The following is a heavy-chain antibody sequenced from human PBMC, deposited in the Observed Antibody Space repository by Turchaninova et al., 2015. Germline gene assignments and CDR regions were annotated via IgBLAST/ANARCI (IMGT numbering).Heavy chain of an antibody. CDR3: ARALYSNHGTY. Sequence: VQLVESGGGLVQTGGSVRLSCEASGFTFNTYEMNWDRQTPGRGLEWVAYISASGSTIHYADSEKGRFTISRDNAKNALFLQMDSLRAEDTAVYYCARALYSNHGTYWGQGTLLTVSS. V-gene: IGHV3-48*03. CDR1: GFTFNTYE. J-gene: IGHJ4*02. D-gene: IGHD4-11*01. CDR2: ISASGSTI.